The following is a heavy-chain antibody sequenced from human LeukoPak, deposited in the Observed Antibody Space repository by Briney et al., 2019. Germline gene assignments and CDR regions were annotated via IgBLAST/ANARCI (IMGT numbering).Heavy chain of an antibody. J-gene: IGHJ4*02. V-gene: IGHV1-18*01. CDR3: SRGGTYSRGVIVY. CDR2: IRAYNGNT. D-gene: IGHD1-26*01. CDR1: GYTFTSYG. Sequence: ASVKLSCKASGYTFTSYGISWVRQAPGQGLEWMGWIRAYNGNTNYSQKFQGRLTITTDTSTSKAYMELRSLGSDDTAVCYCSRGGTYSRGVIVYWGRGTLVTVSS.